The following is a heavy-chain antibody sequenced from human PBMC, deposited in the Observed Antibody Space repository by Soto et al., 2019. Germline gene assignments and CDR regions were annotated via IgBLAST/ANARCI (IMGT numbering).Heavy chain of an antibody. CDR2: ISNDGSNK. Sequence: QVQLVESGGGVVQPGRSLRLSCAASNFTFSNYGMHWVRQAPGKGLEWVALISNDGSNKYYTDSVKGRFTISRDNSRNPLSLQMNALRADDTAVYYCAKDGADTGTYYFDYWGQGTLITVSS. CDR3: AKDGADTGTYYFDY. J-gene: IGHJ4*02. CDR1: NFTFSNYG. D-gene: IGHD1-26*01. V-gene: IGHV3-30*18.